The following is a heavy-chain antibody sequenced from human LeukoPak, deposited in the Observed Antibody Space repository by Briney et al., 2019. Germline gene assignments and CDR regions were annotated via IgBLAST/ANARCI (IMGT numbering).Heavy chain of an antibody. V-gene: IGHV3-23*01. CDR1: GFTFSSYG. CDR2: ISGSGDRT. Sequence: GGSLRLSCAASGFTFSSYGMSWVRQAPGKGLEWVSVISGSGDRTFYADSVKGRFAISRDNSKNTLYLQMNSLRAEDTAVYYCAKDREEYGSGGIFDYWGQGTLVTVSS. D-gene: IGHD3-10*01. CDR3: AKDREEYGSGGIFDY. J-gene: IGHJ4*02.